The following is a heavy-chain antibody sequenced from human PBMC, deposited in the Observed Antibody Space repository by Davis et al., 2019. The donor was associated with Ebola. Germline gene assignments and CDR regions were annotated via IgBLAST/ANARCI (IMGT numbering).Heavy chain of an antibody. D-gene: IGHD5-12*01. V-gene: IGHV3-21*01. CDR3: AKEEGGYGIFDY. CDR1: GFTFSSYS. Sequence: GESLKISCAASGFTFSSYSMNWVRQAPGKGLEWVSSISSSSSYIYYADSVKGRFTISRDNAKNSLCLQMNSLRAEDTAVYYCAKEEGGYGIFDYWGQGTLVTVSS. J-gene: IGHJ4*02. CDR2: ISSSSSYI.